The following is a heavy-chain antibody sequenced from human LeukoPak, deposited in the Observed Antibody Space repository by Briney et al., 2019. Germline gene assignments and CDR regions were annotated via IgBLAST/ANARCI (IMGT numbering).Heavy chain of an antibody. CDR1: GFTVSSNY. CDR2: IYSGGST. CDR3: ARSLIRDYYYGMDV. V-gene: IGHV3-66*01. Sequence: GGSLRLSCAASGFTVSSNYMSWVRQAPGKGLEWVSVIYSGGSTYYADSVKGRFTISRDNSKNTLYLQMSSLRAEDTAVYYCARSLIRDYYYGMDVWGQGTTVTVSS. J-gene: IGHJ6*02.